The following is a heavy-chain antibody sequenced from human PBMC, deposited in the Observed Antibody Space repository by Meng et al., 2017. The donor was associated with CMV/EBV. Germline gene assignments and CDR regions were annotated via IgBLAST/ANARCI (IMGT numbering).Heavy chain of an antibody. CDR1: GFTFSSYA. J-gene: IGHJ6*02. D-gene: IGHD2-21*01. Sequence: GGSLRLSCAVSGFTFSSYAMHWVRQAPGKGLEWVAVISYDGSNKYYANSVKGRFTISRDNSKNTLYLQMNSLSAEDTAVYYCASKPTEHIVVVIAILTYGMDVWGQGTTVTVSS. CDR2: ISYDGSNK. CDR3: ASKPTEHIVVVIAILTYGMDV. V-gene: IGHV3-30*04.